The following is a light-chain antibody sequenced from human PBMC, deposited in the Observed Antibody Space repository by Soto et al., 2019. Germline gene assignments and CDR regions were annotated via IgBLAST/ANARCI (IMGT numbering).Light chain of an antibody. J-gene: IGLJ2*01. CDR3: QSYDSNTVV. Sequence: NFMLTQPHSVSESPGKTVIISCTRSSGAIASNSVQWYQQRPGSAPSTVIYEDNQRPSGVPDRVSGSTDGSSNSASLTISGLQTEDEADYYCQSYDSNTVVFGGGTKLTVL. CDR2: EDN. V-gene: IGLV6-57*04. CDR1: SGAIASNS.